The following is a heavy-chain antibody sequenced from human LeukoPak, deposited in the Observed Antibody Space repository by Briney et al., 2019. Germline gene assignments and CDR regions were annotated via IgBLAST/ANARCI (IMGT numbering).Heavy chain of an antibody. V-gene: IGHV4-59*08. Sequence: SETLSLTCTVSGGSISSYYWSCIRQPPGKGLEWIGYIYYNESTNYNPSLKSRVTISVDTSKNQFSQKLSSVTAADTAVYYCARLKGLQLWFDYWGQGTLVTVSS. J-gene: IGHJ4*02. CDR2: IYYNEST. CDR1: GGSISSYY. CDR3: ARLKGLQLWFDY. D-gene: IGHD5-18*01.